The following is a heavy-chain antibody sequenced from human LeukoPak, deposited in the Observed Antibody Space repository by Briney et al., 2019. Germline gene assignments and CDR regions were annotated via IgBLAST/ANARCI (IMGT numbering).Heavy chain of an antibody. CDR3: ARDDGFSCYSY. J-gene: IGHJ4*02. D-gene: IGHD3/OR15-3a*01. CDR2: MNLDGSEK. Sequence: GSLRLSCAASGFTFSSYWMTWVRQAPGKGLEWVANMNLDGSEKYYVDSVEGRFIISRDNAKNSLFLQMNSLIAEDTAVYYCARDDGFSCYSYWGQGTLVTVSS. CDR1: GFTFSSYW. V-gene: IGHV3-7*01.